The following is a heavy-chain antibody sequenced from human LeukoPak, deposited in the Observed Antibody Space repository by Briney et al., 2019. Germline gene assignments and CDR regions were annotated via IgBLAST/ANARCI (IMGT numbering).Heavy chain of an antibody. V-gene: IGHV3-23*01. Sequence: GGSLRLSCAASGFTFSSYAMSWVRQAPGKGLEWVSTITGGSVTTYFADSVKGRFTISRDNSKNTLYLQMNSLRAEDTAVYYCALEGSSPRGKNAFDIWGQGTMVTVSS. CDR3: ALEGSSPRGKNAFDI. CDR2: ITGGSVTT. D-gene: IGHD2-2*01. J-gene: IGHJ3*02. CDR1: GFTFSSYA.